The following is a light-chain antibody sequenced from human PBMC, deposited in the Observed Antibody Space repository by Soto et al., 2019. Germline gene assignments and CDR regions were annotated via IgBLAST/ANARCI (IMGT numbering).Light chain of an antibody. CDR3: HQRQSWPRT. V-gene: IGKV3-11*01. Sequence: EIVLTQSPATLSSSPGDRVTLSSRASQYINTRLAWYQHRPGQAPRLVIYQTSIRAAGIPARFSASGSGTDFTLTISDVQPEDFALYYCHQRQSWPRTFGQGTKVDIK. CDR2: QTS. J-gene: IGKJ1*01. CDR1: QYINTR.